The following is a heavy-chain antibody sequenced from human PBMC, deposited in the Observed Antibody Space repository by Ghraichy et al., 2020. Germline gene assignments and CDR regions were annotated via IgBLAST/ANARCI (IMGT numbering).Heavy chain of an antibody. Sequence: GGSLRLSCVASGLMFSPNTMNWVRQAPGKGLEWVSSISSSTRYIYYADSVKGRFTISRDNAQNSLYLQMNSLRAEDTAVYYCSIGGGAGTPVLYHMDVWGLGTTVTVSS. D-gene: IGHD6-19*01. CDR2: ISSSTRYI. J-gene: IGHJ6*02. V-gene: IGHV3-21*01. CDR3: SIGGGAGTPVLYHMDV. CDR1: GLMFSPNT.